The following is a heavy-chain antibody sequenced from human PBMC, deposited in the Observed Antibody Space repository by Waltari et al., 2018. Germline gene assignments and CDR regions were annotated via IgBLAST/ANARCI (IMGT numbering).Heavy chain of an antibody. V-gene: IGHV4-59*08. CDR1: GGSISTYY. Sequence: QVQLQESGPGLVKPSETLSLTCTVSGGSISTYYWNWIRQPPGKGLEWIGYIYNSGSTTYNPSLKSRVTISVDTSKNQFSLKLSSVTAADTAVYYCARRRYYDSSGYWYYFDYWGQGTLVTVSS. J-gene: IGHJ4*02. D-gene: IGHD3-22*01. CDR2: IYNSGST. CDR3: ARRRYYDSSGYWYYFDY.